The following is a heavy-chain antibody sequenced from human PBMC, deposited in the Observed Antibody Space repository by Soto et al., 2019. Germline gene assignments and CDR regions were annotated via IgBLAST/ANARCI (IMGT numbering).Heavy chain of an antibody. CDR3: ARVRSYGYYYNGMDV. J-gene: IGHJ6*02. CDR2: ITSSSSTI. Sequence: EVQLVESGGGLVQPGGSLRLSCAASGFTFSSYSMNWVRQAPGMGLEWVSYITSSSSTIYYADSVKGRFTISRDNAKNSLYLQMNSLRDEDTAVYYCARVRSYGYYYNGMDVRGQGTTVTVSS. V-gene: IGHV3-48*02. D-gene: IGHD1-26*01. CDR1: GFTFSSYS.